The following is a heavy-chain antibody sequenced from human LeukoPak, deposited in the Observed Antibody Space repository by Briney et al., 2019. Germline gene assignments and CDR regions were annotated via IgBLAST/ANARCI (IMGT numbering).Heavy chain of an antibody. CDR1: GFTFSSYS. CDR3: ARDTDSSGYTNFDY. CDR2: ISSSSSYI. D-gene: IGHD3-22*01. V-gene: IGHV3-21*01. J-gene: IGHJ4*02. Sequence: PGGSLRLSCAASGFTFSSYSMNWVRQAPGKGLGWVSSISSSSSYIYYADSVKGRFTISRDNAKNSLYLQMNSLRAEDTAVYYCARDTDSSGYTNFDYWGQGTLVTVSS.